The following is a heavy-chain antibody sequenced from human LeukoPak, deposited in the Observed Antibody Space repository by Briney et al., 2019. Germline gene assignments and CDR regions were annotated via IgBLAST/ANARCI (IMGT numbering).Heavy chain of an antibody. CDR1: GFTFYEYG. V-gene: IGHV3-20*04. Sequence: GGGLRLSCAACGFTFYEYGMSWGRQAPGKGGEGGSGINWNWGSTVYADSVKGGFTISRDKAKNSLYLQINSLSAEDTALYSCASLGSGSPINAYYYMDVWGKGTTVTVSS. J-gene: IGHJ6*03. D-gene: IGHD3-10*01. CDR3: ASLGSGSPINAYYYMDV. CDR2: INWNWGST.